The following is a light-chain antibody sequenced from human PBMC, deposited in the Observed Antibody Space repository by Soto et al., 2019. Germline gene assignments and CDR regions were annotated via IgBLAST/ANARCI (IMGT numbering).Light chain of an antibody. CDR3: ATWDDSLNGYI. Sequence: SVLTQPPSASGTPGQRVTISCSGSSSNIGSNVVNWFQQLPGTAPKLRIYINNQRPSGVHDRFSGSKSGTSASLAISGLQSEDEADYYCATWDDSLNGYIFGTGTKVTVL. CDR1: SSNIGSNV. CDR2: INN. V-gene: IGLV1-44*01. J-gene: IGLJ1*01.